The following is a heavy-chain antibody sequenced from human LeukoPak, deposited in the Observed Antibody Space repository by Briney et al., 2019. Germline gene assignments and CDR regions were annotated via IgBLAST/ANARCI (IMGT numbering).Heavy chain of an antibody. CDR3: EKLGYCSGGSCHRVDDY. J-gene: IGHJ4*02. CDR1: GFTFSSYS. CDR2: ISSSSSNG. Sequence: GGSLRLSCAASGFTFSSYSMNWVRQAPGKGLEWVSSISSSSSNGYNAYSVDGRFTISRNNAKNSQYLQMNSLRDEDTAVYYGEKLGYCSGGSCHRVDDYWGQGTLVTVSS. D-gene: IGHD2-15*01. V-gene: IGHV3-21*04.